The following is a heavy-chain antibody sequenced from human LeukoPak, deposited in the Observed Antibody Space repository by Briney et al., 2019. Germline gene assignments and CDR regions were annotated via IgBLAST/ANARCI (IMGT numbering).Heavy chain of an antibody. CDR3: ASLPPAGTGTTGEDWFDP. Sequence: PSETLSLTCTVSGGSISSYYWGWIRQPPGKGLEWIGSIYHSGSTYYNPSLKSRVTISVDTSKNQFSLKLSSVTAADTAVYYCASLPPAGTGTTGEDWFDPWGQGTLVTVSS. V-gene: IGHV4-38-2*02. CDR1: GGSISSYY. CDR2: IYHSGST. D-gene: IGHD1-7*01. J-gene: IGHJ5*02.